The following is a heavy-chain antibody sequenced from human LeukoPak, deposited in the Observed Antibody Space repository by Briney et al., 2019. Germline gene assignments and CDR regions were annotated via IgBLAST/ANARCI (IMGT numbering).Heavy chain of an antibody. CDR1: GFTFSSYS. J-gene: IGHJ5*02. CDR3: AKDRSSGWYFWFDP. Sequence: GGSLRLSCAASGFTFSSYSMNWVRQAPGKGLEWVSYISSSSRSIYYADSVKGRFTISRDNAKNSLYLQMNSLRAEDTAVYYCAKDRSSGWYFWFDPWGQGTLVTVSS. CDR2: ISSSSRSI. D-gene: IGHD6-19*01. V-gene: IGHV3-48*04.